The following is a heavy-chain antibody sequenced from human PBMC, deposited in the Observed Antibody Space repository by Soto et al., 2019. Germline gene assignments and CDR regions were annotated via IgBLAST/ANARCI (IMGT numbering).Heavy chain of an antibody. D-gene: IGHD5-18*01. CDR1: GYILTELS. J-gene: IGHJ4*02. Sequence: QVQVEQSGAEVKKPGASVKVSCKVSGYILTELSMHWVRQAPGKGLEWMGGFDPEDGETIYAQKFQGRVTITEDTSTDKAYMELSSLRSEDTAVYYCATEQVYSYGLTYFDYWGQGTLVTVSS. V-gene: IGHV1-24*01. CDR2: FDPEDGET. CDR3: ATEQVYSYGLTYFDY.